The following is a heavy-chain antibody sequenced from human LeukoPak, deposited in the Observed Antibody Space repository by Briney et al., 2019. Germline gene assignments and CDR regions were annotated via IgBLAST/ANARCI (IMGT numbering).Heavy chain of an antibody. J-gene: IGHJ4*02. CDR1: GFTVSGNY. CDR3: ARDQFDDILTGTSVYYFDY. CDR2: ISSSSSYI. V-gene: IGHV3-21*01. Sequence: KAGGSLRLSCAASGFTVSGNYMSWVRQAPGKGLEWVSSISSSSSYIYYADSVKGRFTISRDNAKNSLYLQMNSLRAEDTAVYYCARDQFDDILTGTSVYYFDYWGQGTLVTVSS. D-gene: IGHD3-9*01.